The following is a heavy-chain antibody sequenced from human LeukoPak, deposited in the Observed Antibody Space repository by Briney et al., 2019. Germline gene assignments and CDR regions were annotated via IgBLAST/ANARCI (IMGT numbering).Heavy chain of an antibody. CDR1: GYTFTGYY. CDR2: INPNSGGT. V-gene: IGHV1-2*02. Sequence: ASVKVSCKASGYTFTGYYMHRVRQAPGQGLEWIGWINPNSGGTNYAQTYQGRVTMTTDTSISTAYMELSRLRSDDTAVYYCARDRGEYSYGCGGFDYWGQGTLVTVSS. J-gene: IGHJ4*02. CDR3: ARDRGEYSYGCGGFDY. D-gene: IGHD5-18*01.